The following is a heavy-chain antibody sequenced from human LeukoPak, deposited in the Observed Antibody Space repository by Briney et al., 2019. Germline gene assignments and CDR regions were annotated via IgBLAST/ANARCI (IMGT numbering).Heavy chain of an antibody. Sequence: ASVKVSCKASGYTFTNYGFSWVRQAPGQGLEWMGWISAYNGNTNYAQKIQGRVTMTTDTSTSTAYMELRSLRSDDTAVYYCARDYGGFGELLSPRSDYWGKGTTVTVSS. CDR1: GYTFTNYG. J-gene: IGHJ6*04. CDR3: ARDYGGFGELLSPRSDY. CDR2: ISAYNGNT. V-gene: IGHV1-18*01. D-gene: IGHD3-10*01.